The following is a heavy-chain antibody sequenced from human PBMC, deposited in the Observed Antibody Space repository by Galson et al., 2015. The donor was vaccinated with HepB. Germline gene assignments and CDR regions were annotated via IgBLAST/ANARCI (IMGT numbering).Heavy chain of an antibody. J-gene: IGHJ6*02. D-gene: IGHD3-22*01. CDR3: ARFSVVVITTYGMDV. V-gene: IGHV1-8*01. CDR2: MNPNSGNT. Sequence: SVKVSCKASGYTFTSYDINWVRQATGQGLEWVGWMNPNSGNTGYAQKFQGRVTMTRNTSISTAYMELSSLRSEDTAVYYCARFSVVVITTYGMDVWGQGTTVTVSS. CDR1: GYTFTSYD.